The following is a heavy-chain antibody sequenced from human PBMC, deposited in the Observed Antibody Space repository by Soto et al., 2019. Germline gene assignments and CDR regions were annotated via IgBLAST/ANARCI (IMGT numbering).Heavy chain of an antibody. CDR2: ISGTTDRT. D-gene: IGHD5-12*01. Sequence: EVQVLESGGGLVQPGGSLRPSCAASGFTIRNYAMSWVRQAPGKALEWVAGISGTTDRTYYRDSVEGRFTIFKDTSKNTLYLEMNSLRAEDTALYRCEGSWTWGQGTLVTVSS. V-gene: IGHV3-23*02. CDR1: GFTIRNYA. CDR3: EGSWT. J-gene: IGHJ1*01.